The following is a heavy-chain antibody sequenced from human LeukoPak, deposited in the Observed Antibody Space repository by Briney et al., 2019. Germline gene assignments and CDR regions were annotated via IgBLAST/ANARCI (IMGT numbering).Heavy chain of an antibody. CDR1: GGSISSYY. J-gene: IGHJ5*02. CDR3: AREDGRYYDILTGGNWFDP. V-gene: IGHV4-59*01. Sequence: SETLSLTCTVSGGSISSYYWSWIRQPPGEGLEWIGYIYYSGSTNYNPSLKSRVTISVDTSKNQFSLKLSSVTAADTAVYYCAREDGRYYDILTGGNWFDPWGQGTLVTVSS. CDR2: IYYSGST. D-gene: IGHD3-9*01.